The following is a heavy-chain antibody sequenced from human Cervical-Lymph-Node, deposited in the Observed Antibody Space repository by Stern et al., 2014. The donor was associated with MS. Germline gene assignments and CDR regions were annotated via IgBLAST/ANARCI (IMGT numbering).Heavy chain of an antibody. V-gene: IGHV1-46*03. CDR1: EYTFTYFF. CDR3: ASARNTAFDI. J-gene: IGHJ3*02. Sequence: VQLVQSGAEVKKPGASVKVSCKASEYTFTYFFMHWVRQAPGQGLEWMAFINPSGGFTTYAQKFKGRFTIYRDQSQSTVYMERTSLTSEDTAVYYCASARNTAFDIWGQGTLVTVSS. CDR2: INPSGGFT.